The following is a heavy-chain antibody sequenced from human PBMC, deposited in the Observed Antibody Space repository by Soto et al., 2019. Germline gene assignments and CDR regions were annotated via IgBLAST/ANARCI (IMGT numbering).Heavy chain of an antibody. CDR1: GGSISSGGYY. Sequence: SETLSLTCTVSGGSISSGGYYWSWIRQHPGKGLEWIGDIYHSGSTNYNPSLKSRVTISVDKSKNQFSLKLSSVTAADTAVYYCARDPNNSGSAINYYYYGMDVWGQGTTVTVSS. CDR2: IYHSGST. D-gene: IGHD1-26*01. J-gene: IGHJ6*02. CDR3: ARDPNNSGSAINYYYYGMDV. V-gene: IGHV4-31*03.